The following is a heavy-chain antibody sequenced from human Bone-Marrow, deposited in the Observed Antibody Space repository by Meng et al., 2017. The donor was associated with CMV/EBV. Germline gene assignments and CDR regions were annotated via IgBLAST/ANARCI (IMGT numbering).Heavy chain of an antibody. Sequence: SETLSLTCTVSGGSVSSGSYYWSWIRQPPGKGLEWIGYIYYSGSTNYNPSLKSRVTISVDTSKNQFSLKLSSVTAADTAVYYCARDPTIFGVVIKGGRGYYYGMDVWGQGPTVTVSS. CDR1: GGSVSSGSYY. CDR2: IYYSGST. J-gene: IGHJ6*02. V-gene: IGHV4-61*01. CDR3: ARDPTIFGVVIKGGRGYYYGMDV. D-gene: IGHD3-3*01.